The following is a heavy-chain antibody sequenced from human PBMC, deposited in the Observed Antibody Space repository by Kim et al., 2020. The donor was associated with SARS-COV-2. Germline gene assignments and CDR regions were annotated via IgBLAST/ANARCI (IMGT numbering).Heavy chain of an antibody. CDR3: AKMGGYSSGWGY. CDR2: ISYDGSNK. V-gene: IGHV3-30*18. D-gene: IGHD6-19*01. J-gene: IGHJ4*02. CDR1: GFTFSSYG. Sequence: GGSLRLSCAASGFTFSSYGMHWVRQAPGKGLEWVAVISYDGSNKYYADSVKGRFTISRDNSKNTLYLQMNSLRAEDTAVYYCAKMGGYSSGWGYWGQGTL.